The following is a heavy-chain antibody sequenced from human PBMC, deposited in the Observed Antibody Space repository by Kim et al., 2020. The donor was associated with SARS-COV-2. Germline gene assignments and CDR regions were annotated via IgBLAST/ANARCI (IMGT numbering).Heavy chain of an antibody. Sequence: TRYAQNLQARFTMTTDTSTSTAYMALRSLRSDDTAVYYCVREFGWYYFDYWGQGTLVTVSS. CDR2: T. CDR3: VREFGWYYFDY. D-gene: IGHD6-19*01. J-gene: IGHJ4*02. V-gene: IGHV1-18*01.